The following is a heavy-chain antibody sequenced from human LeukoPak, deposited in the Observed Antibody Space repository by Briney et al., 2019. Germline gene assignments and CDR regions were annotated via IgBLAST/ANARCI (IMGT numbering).Heavy chain of an antibody. CDR3: ARGGGDS. CDR1: GFTFRTYD. CDR2: IRYDGSDE. J-gene: IGHJ4*02. D-gene: IGHD3-10*01. V-gene: IGHV3-30*02. Sequence: PGGSLRLSCAASGFTFRTYDMHWVRQSPDKGLEWVAFIRYDGSDENYADSVKGRFTISRENSKNTLYLQMNSLRGEDTAVYYCARGGGDSWGQGTLVTVSS.